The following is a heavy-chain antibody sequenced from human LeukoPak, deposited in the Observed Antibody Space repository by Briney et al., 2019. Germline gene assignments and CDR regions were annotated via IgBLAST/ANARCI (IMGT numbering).Heavy chain of an antibody. Sequence: PGGSLRLSCAASGFTFSSYGMHLVRQAPGKGLEWVAVIWYDGSNKNYADSVKGRFTISRDNSKNTVYLQMNSLRAEDTAVYYCVRDPYEAYWGQGTLVTVSS. CDR1: GFTFSSYG. CDR3: VRDPYEAY. D-gene: IGHD5-12*01. V-gene: IGHV3-33*01. J-gene: IGHJ4*02. CDR2: IWYDGSNK.